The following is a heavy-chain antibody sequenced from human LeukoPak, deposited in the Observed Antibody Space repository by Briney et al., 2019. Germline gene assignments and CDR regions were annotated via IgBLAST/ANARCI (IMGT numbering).Heavy chain of an antibody. CDR1: GFTFSTYW. D-gene: IGHD6-13*01. J-gene: IGHJ4*02. Sequence: GGSLRLSCVASGFTFSTYWMHWVRQAPGKGLVWVARIHSDGSSTTYADSVKGRFTISRDNAKNTLYLQMNSLRAEDTAVYYCARDIYSKSGDDYWGQGSLVTVSS. V-gene: IGHV3-74*01. CDR2: IHSDGSST. CDR3: ARDIYSKSGDDY.